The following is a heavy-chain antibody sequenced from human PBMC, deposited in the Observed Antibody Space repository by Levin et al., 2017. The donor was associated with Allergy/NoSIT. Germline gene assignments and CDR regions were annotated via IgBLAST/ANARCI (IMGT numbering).Heavy chain of an antibody. J-gene: IGHJ5*02. D-gene: IGHD6-13*01. CDR1: GGSFSGYY. CDR3: ARRPPYSSSWYGTKNWFDP. V-gene: IGHV4-34*01. CDR2: INHSGST. Sequence: SETLSLTCAVYGGSFSGYYWSWIRQPPGKGLEWIGEINHSGSTNYNPSLKSRVTISVDTSKNQFSLKLSSVTAADTAVYYCARRPPYSSSWYGTKNWFDPWGQGTLVTVSS.